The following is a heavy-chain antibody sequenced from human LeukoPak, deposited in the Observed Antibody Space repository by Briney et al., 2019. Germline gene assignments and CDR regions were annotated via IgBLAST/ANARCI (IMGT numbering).Heavy chain of an antibody. J-gene: IGHJ4*02. D-gene: IGHD3-10*01. CDR2: IVPDGSEK. CDR3: ARVGALYNSGSVWAY. CDR1: GFTFSSYE. Sequence: SGGSLRLSCAASGFTFSSYEMNWVRQAPGKGLEWVANIVPDGSEKYYVESVRGRFTISRDNAKNSLYLQMKSLRAEDTAVYYCARVGALYNSGSVWAYWGQGTLVTVSS. V-gene: IGHV3-7*01.